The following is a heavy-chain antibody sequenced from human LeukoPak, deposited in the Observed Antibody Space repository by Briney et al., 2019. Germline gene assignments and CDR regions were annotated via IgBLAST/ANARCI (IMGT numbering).Heavy chain of an antibody. CDR1: EFTFDDYA. D-gene: IGHD6-13*01. Sequence: GGSLRLSCAASEFTFDDYAMHWVRQAPGKGLEWVSGISWNSGSIGYADSVKGRFTISRDNAKNSLYLQMNSLRAEDTALYYCAKDHIIASSSWSAFDIWGQGTMVTVSS. CDR2: ISWNSGSI. V-gene: IGHV3-9*01. J-gene: IGHJ3*02. CDR3: AKDHIIASSSWSAFDI.